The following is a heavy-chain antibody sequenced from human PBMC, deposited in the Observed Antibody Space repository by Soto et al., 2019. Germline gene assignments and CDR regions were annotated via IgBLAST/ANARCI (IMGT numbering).Heavy chain of an antibody. D-gene: IGHD3-10*01. CDR3: ATSYGSGSTHFDF. Sequence: QVQLVQSGAEVKNPGSSVKVSCTASGDTFNSYTINWVRQAPGQGLEWVGRVNPIVGVSNSAQKFHGRVTXTXDXXTSKAYLYLTSLKSEDTAVYYCATSYGSGSTHFDFWGQGTLVTVSS. CDR1: GDTFNSYT. CDR2: VNPIVGVS. J-gene: IGHJ4*02. V-gene: IGHV1-69*02.